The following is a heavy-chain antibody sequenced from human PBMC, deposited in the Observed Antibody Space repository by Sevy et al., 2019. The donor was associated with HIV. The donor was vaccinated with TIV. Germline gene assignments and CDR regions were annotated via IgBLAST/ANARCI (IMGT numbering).Heavy chain of an antibody. V-gene: IGHV3-7*01. D-gene: IGHD1-26*01. CDR3: ARSGGSFDYGMDV. Sequence: GGSLRLSCAASEFTFSSYWMSWVRQAPGKGLEWVANIKQDGSEKYYVDSVKGRFTISRDNAKNSLYLQMNSLRAEDTAVYYCARSGGSFDYGMDVWGQGTTVTVSS. CDR1: EFTFSSYW. CDR2: IKQDGSEK. J-gene: IGHJ6*02.